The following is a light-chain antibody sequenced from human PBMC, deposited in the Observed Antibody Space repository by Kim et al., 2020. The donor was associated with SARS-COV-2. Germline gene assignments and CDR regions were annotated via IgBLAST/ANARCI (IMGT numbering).Light chain of an antibody. CDR1: KLGDKY. V-gene: IGLV3-1*01. CDR2: QNT. Sequence: VSQGQTASLPCSGDKLGDKYACWYQQKPGQSPVLVIYQNTKRPSGIPERFSGSNSGNTATLTISGTQAMDEADYYCQTCESSTAVFGTGTKVSVL. J-gene: IGLJ1*01. CDR3: QTCESSTAV.